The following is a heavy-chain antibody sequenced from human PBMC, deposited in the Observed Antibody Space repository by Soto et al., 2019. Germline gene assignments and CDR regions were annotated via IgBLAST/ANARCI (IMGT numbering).Heavy chain of an antibody. D-gene: IGHD2-2*01. V-gene: IGHV3-23*01. CDR2: ISGNGGST. J-gene: IGHJ4*02. CDR1: GFTFSNYA. CDR3: AKRPASIITFDY. Sequence: GGSLRLSCAASGFTFSNYALSWGRQAPGKGLEWVSTISGNGGSTYYADSVKGRFTISRDNSKNMLFLQINSLRDDDSAVYYCAKRPASIITFDYWGQRTPVTVSS.